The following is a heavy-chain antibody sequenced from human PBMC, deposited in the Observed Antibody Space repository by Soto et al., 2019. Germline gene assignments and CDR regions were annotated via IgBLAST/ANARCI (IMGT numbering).Heavy chain of an antibody. V-gene: IGHV3-15*01. CDR3: TTDEGGP. CDR2: IKSKADGGTT. D-gene: IGHD1-26*01. J-gene: IGHJ5*02. Sequence: EVQLVESGGGLVKPGGSLRLSCAASEFTFNSAWMTWVRQAPGKGLEWVGRIKSKADGGTTDYAAPVKGRFTISRDDSKTTLYLQMDSLITEDTAVYYCTTDEGGPWGQGTLVTVSS. CDR1: EFTFNSAW.